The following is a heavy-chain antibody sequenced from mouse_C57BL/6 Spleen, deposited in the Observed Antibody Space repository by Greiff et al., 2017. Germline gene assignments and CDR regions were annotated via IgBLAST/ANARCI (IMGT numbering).Heavy chain of an antibody. CDR3: AMEDDYDWFAY. CDR2: IHPSDSDT. D-gene: IGHD2-4*01. J-gene: IGHJ3*01. CDR1: GYTFTSYW. Sequence: VQLQQPGAELVRPGASVKVSCKASGYTFTSYWMHWVKQRPGQGLEWIGRIHPSDSDTNYNQKFKGKATLTVDKSSSTAYMQLSSLTSEDSAVYYCAMEDDYDWFAYWGQGTLVTVSA. V-gene: IGHV1-74*01.